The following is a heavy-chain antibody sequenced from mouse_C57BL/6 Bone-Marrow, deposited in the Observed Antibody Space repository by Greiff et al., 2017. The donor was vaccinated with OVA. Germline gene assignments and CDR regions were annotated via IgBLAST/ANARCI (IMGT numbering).Heavy chain of an antibody. CDR3: ARSLVPYYYGDY. CDR2: IHPNSGST. V-gene: IGHV1-64*01. D-gene: IGHD5-1*01. Sequence: QVQLQQPGAELVKPGASVKLSCKASGYTFTSYWMHWVKQRPGQGLEWIGMIHPNSGSTNYNEKFKSKATLTVDKSSSTAYMQLSGLTSEDSAVYYCARSLVPYYYGDYWGQGTTLTVSS. CDR1: GYTFTSYW. J-gene: IGHJ2*01.